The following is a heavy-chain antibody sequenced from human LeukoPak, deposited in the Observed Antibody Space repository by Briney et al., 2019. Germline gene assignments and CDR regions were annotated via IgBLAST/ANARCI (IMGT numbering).Heavy chain of an antibody. CDR3: AKSYTAAVRPYDAFDI. J-gene: IGHJ3*02. V-gene: IGHV3-30*18. D-gene: IGHD6-13*01. CDR1: GSTFSSYG. CDR2: ISYDGSNK. Sequence: GGSLRLSCAASGSTFSSYGMHWVRQAPGKGLEWVAVISYDGSNKYYADSVKGRFTISRDNSKNTLYLQMNSLRAEDTAVYYCAKSYTAAVRPYDAFDIWGQGTMVTVSS.